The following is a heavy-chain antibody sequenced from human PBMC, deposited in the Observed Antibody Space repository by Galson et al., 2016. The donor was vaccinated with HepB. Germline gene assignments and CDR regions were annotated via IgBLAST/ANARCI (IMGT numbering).Heavy chain of an antibody. V-gene: IGHV1-8*01. Sequence: SVKVSCKVSGYSFTSYDINWVRQATGQGLEWMGWMNPYSGNTGFAQGFQGRVTMTWNTSINTGHMELSSLRSEDTAVYYCASPEYNSSSGYYYYYGINVWGQGTTVTISS. D-gene: IGHD6-6*01. CDR3: ASPEYNSSSGYYYYYGINV. J-gene: IGHJ6*02. CDR1: GYSFTSYD. CDR2: MNPYSGNT.